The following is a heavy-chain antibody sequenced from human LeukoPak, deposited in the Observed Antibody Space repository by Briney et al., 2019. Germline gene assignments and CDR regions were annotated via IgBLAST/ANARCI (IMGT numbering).Heavy chain of an antibody. V-gene: IGHV3-48*03. Sequence: GGSLRLSCAASGFTFSSYEMNWVRQAPGKGLEWVSYISSSGSTMYYADSVKGRFTISRDNAKNSVYLQMNSLRAEDTAVYFCARDRNTDFWSGYYTNYFDDWGQGTLVTVSS. J-gene: IGHJ4*02. D-gene: IGHD3-3*01. CDR2: ISSSGSTM. CDR3: ARDRNTDFWSGYYTNYFDD. CDR1: GFTFSSYE.